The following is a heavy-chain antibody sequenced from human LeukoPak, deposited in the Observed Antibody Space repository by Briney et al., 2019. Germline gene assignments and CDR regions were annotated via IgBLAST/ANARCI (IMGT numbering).Heavy chain of an antibody. J-gene: IGHJ4*02. V-gene: IGHV4-59*01. CDR1: GGSISSYY. D-gene: IGHD6-13*01. CDR3: ARGYSAAGRFNY. Sequence: SETLSLTCTVSGGSISSYYWSWIRQPPGKGLEWIGYIYYSGSTNYNPSLKSRVTISVDTSKNQFSLKLSSVTAADTAVYYCARGYSAAGRFNYWGQGTLVTVPS. CDR2: IYYSGST.